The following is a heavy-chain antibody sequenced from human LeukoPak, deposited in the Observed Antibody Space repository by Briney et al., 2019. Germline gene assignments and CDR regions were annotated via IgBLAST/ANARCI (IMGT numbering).Heavy chain of an antibody. CDR1: GYSFTSYW. V-gene: IGHV5-51*01. Sequence: GESLKISCKGSGYSFTSYWIGWVRQMPGKGLEWMGIIYPGDSDTRYSPSFQGQVTISADKSISTAYLQWSSLKASDTAMYYCARALHSSGTYYYYYYMDVWGKGTTVTISS. D-gene: IGHD6-19*01. J-gene: IGHJ6*03. CDR2: IYPGDSDT. CDR3: ARALHSSGTYYYYYYMDV.